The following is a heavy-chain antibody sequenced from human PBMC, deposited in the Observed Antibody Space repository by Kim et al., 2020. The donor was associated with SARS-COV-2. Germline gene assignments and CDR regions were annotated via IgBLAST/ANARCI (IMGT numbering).Heavy chain of an antibody. D-gene: IGHD3-10*01. V-gene: IGHV3-23*01. J-gene: IGHJ4*02. CDR1: GFTFSSYA. CDR2: ISGGGGST. Sequence: GGSLRLSCAASGFTFSSYAMSWVRQAPGKGLEWVSAISGGGGSTYYADSVKGRFTISRDNSKNTLYLQMNSLRAEDTAVYYCAKNGITMVRGAFGLVDYWGQGTLVTVSS. CDR3: AKNGITMVRGAFGLVDY.